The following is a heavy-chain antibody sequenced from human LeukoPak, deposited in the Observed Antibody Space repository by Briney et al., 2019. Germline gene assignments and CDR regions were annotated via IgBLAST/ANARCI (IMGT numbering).Heavy chain of an antibody. J-gene: IGHJ4*02. D-gene: IGHD1-26*01. CDR1: GYTFTGYY. CDR2: INPNSDGT. CDR3: ARGETWWEQRRYFDF. V-gene: IGHV1-2*02. Sequence: ASVKVSCKASGYTFTGYYIHWVRQAPGQGLEWMGWINPNSDGTDYAQKFQGRVTMTSDASINTAHMKLSRLTSDDTAMYYCARGETWWEQRRYFDFWGQGTLATVSS.